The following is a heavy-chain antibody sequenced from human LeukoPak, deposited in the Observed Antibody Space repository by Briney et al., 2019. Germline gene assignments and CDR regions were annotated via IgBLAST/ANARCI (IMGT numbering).Heavy chain of an antibody. CDR1: GFTFSSYA. J-gene: IGHJ4*02. V-gene: IGHV3-30*18. Sequence: PGRSLRLSCAASGFTFSSYAMHWVRQAPGKGLEWVALISYDGSNKYNADSVKGRFTISRDNSKNTLYLQMNRLRAKDTAVYYCAKVGSYHDFDYWGQGTLVTVSS. CDR3: AKVGSYHDFDY. D-gene: IGHD1-26*01. CDR2: ISYDGSNK.